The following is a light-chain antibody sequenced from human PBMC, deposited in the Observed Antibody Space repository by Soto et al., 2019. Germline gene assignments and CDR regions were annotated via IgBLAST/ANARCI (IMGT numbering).Light chain of an antibody. V-gene: IGKV1-5*01. CDR2: DTS. Sequence: DIQMTQSPSTLSASLGDRVTITCRASQNIRSRLAWFQQQPGKAPKLLIYDTSSLESGVPQRFSGSASGTESTLTISSLKTDDFPTYYCQQYHSYWTFGQGTKVDIK. CDR3: QQYHSYWT. CDR1: QNIRSR. J-gene: IGKJ1*01.